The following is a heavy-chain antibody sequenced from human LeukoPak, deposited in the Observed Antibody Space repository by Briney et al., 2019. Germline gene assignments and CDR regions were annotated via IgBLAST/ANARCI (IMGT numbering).Heavy chain of an antibody. J-gene: IGHJ4*02. CDR3: ARGGYYYGSGSYYTDY. CDR2: INHSGST. CDR1: GGSFSGYY. Sequence: SETLSLTCAVYGGSFSGYYWSWIRQPPGKGLEWIREINHSGSTNYNPSLKSRVTISVDTSKNQFSLKLSSVTAADTAVYYCARGGYYYGSGSYYTDYWGQGTLVTVSS. V-gene: IGHV4-34*01. D-gene: IGHD3-10*01.